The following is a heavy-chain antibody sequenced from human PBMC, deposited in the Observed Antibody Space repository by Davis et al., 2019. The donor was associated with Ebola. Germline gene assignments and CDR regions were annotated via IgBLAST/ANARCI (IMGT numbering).Heavy chain of an antibody. Sequence: GESLKISCAASGFTFSGSSMNWVRRAPGKGLEWVSYISSSSSTIYYADSVKGRFTISRDNAKNSLYLQMNSLRDEDTAVYYCARSQWLVLNYWGQGTLVTVSS. D-gene: IGHD6-19*01. J-gene: IGHJ4*02. V-gene: IGHV3-48*02. CDR1: GFTFSGSS. CDR2: ISSSSSTI. CDR3: ARSQWLVLNY.